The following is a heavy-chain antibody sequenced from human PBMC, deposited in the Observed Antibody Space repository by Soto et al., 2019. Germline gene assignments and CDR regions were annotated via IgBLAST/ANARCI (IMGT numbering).Heavy chain of an antibody. D-gene: IGHD6-6*01. CDR2: ISWNSGSI. V-gene: IGHV3-9*01. CDR1: GFTFDDYA. J-gene: IGHJ4*02. CDR3: AKSPGYSSSSDY. Sequence: GGSLRLSCAASGFTFDDYAMHWVRQAPGKGLEWVSGISWNSGSIGYADSVKGRFTISRDNAKNSLYLQMNSLRAEDTALYYCAKSPGYSSSSDYWGQGTLVTVSS.